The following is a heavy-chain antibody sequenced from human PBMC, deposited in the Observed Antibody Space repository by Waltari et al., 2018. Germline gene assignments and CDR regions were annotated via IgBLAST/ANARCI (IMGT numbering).Heavy chain of an antibody. CDR3: ARGSRLPFFDW. CDR2: INVGNGDT. V-gene: IGHV1-3*03. CDR1: GYTFISYS. D-gene: IGHD4-17*01. J-gene: IGHJ4*02. Sequence: QVQLVQSGTEVKKPGATVKVSCKTSGYTFISYSMHWVRQAPGQRPEWMGWINVGNGDTKYSQEFHGRVTMTSDTVARTTYMELRSLRSEDMAVYFCARGSRLPFFDWWGQGTLVTVSS.